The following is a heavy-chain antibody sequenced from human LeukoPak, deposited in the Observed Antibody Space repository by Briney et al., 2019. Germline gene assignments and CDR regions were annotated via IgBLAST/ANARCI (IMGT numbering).Heavy chain of an antibody. CDR3: ARGPLTFGGVIVPPRGFDP. Sequence: PSETLSLTCAVSGYSISSGYYWGWIRQPPGKGLEWIGSIYHSGSTYYNPSLKSRVTISVDTSKNQFSLKLSSVTAADTAVYYCARGPLTFGGVIVPPRGFDPWGQGTLVTVSS. J-gene: IGHJ5*02. CDR2: IYHSGST. V-gene: IGHV4-38-2*01. D-gene: IGHD3-16*02. CDR1: GYSISSGYY.